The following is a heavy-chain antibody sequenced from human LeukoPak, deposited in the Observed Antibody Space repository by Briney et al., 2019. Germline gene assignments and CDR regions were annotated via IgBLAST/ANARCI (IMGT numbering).Heavy chain of an antibody. CDR3: VRDHLWGMAV. Sequence: GGSLRLSCAASGFTSSSYSMNWVRQAPGKGLEWVSYIRSGDNTIYYADSVKGRFTISRDNAKNSLFLQMNSLRDEDTAVYYCVRDHLWGMAVWGQGTTVIVSS. CDR1: GFTSSSYS. CDR2: IRSGDNTI. V-gene: IGHV3-48*02. D-gene: IGHD2-21*01. J-gene: IGHJ6*02.